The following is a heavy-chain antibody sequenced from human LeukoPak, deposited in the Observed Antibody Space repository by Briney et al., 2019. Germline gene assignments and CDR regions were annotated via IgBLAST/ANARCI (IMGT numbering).Heavy chain of an antibody. D-gene: IGHD2-2*01. CDR2: INGDNGDT. Sequence: ASVKVSCKASGYTFSNYVIHWVRQAPGQRLEWMGWINGDNGDTRYSQKFQARVTITRDTSASTAYMELSSLRSEDTAVYYCARGYCSSTSCYMDVWGQGTTVT. CDR1: GYTFSNYV. J-gene: IGHJ6*02. V-gene: IGHV1-3*01. CDR3: ARGYCSSTSCYMDV.